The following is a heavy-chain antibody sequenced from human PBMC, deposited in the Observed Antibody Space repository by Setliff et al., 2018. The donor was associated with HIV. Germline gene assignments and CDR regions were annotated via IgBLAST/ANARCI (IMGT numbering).Heavy chain of an antibody. D-gene: IGHD6-13*01. CDR3: AKDLRLAAPGFYFDY. CDR2: ISSSGSTI. V-gene: IGHV3-11*04. Sequence: LSLTCAVYGGSFSGYYWSWVRQAPGKGLEWVSYISSSGSTIYYADSVKGRFTISRDNARNSLYLQMNSLRVEDTAVYFCAKDLRLAAPGFYFDYWGQGTLVTAPQ. J-gene: IGHJ4*02. CDR1: GGSFSGYY.